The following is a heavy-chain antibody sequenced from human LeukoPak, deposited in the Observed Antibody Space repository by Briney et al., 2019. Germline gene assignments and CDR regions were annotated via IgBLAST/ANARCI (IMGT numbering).Heavy chain of an antibody. Sequence: PGGSLRLSCAASGFTFSGYGMHWVRQAPGKGLEWVAFIRYDGSNEYYADSVKGRFTISRDNSKKTLDLQMNSLRGEDTAMYYCAKGTGWRFDYWGQGTLVTVSS. CDR3: AKGTGWRFDY. CDR1: GFTFSGYG. D-gene: IGHD2-8*02. J-gene: IGHJ4*02. CDR2: IRYDGSNE. V-gene: IGHV3-30*02.